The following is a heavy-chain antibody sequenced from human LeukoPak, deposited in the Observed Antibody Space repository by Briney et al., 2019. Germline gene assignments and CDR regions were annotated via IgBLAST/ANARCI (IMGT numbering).Heavy chain of an antibody. Sequence: GGSLRLSCVASGFIFNNYWMSWVRQAPGKGLEWVANIKHDEIEKYYVDSVKGRFTISRDNAKNSLFLQMNSLRVEDTAIYYCTRVPYGDYWSSDYWGQGTLVTVSS. CDR1: GFIFNNYW. J-gene: IGHJ4*02. CDR2: IKHDEIEK. CDR3: TRVPYGDYWSSDY. V-gene: IGHV3-7*01. D-gene: IGHD4-17*01.